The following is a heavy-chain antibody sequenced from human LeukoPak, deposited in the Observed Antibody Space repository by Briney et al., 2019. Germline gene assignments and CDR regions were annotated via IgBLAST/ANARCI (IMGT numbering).Heavy chain of an antibody. V-gene: IGHV1-2*06. D-gene: IGHD3-10*01. CDR3: ARQRDYYGSGSLHFDY. CDR2: INPNSGAT. Sequence: ASVKVSCKASGYTFTGYYMHWGRQATGQGLEWMGRINPNSGATNYARKFQGRVTMTRDTSISTGYMELSRLRSDDTAVYYCARQRDYYGSGSLHFDYWGQGTLVTVSS. J-gene: IGHJ4*02. CDR1: GYTFTGYY.